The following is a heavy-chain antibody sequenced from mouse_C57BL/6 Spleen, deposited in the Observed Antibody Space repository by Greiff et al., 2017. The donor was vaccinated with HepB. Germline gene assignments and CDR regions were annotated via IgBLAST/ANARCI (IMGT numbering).Heavy chain of an antibody. CDR2: ISYDGSN. CDR1: GYSITSGYY. J-gene: IGHJ1*03. CDR3: ARGIDYYGSSYWYFDV. D-gene: IGHD1-1*01. Sequence: EVHLVESGPGLVKPSQSLSLTCSVPGYSITSGYYWNWIRQFPGNKLEWMGYISYDGSNNYNPSLKNRISITRDTSKNQFFLKLNSVTTEDTATYYCARGIDYYGSSYWYFDVWGTGTTVTVSS. V-gene: IGHV3-6*01.